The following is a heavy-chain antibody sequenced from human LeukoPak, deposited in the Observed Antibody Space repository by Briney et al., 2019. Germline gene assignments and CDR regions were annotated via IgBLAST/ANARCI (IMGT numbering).Heavy chain of an antibody. D-gene: IGHD5-12*01. CDR3: ARGGYSGYGWFDP. V-gene: IGHV4-59*01. CDR1: GGSISSYY. CDR2: IYYSGST. J-gene: IGHJ5*02. Sequence: SETLSLTCTVSGGSISSYYWSWIRQPPGKGLEWIGYIYYSGSTNYNPSLKSRVTISVDTSKNQFSLKLSSVTAADTAVYYCARGGYSGYGWFDPWGQGTLVTVPS.